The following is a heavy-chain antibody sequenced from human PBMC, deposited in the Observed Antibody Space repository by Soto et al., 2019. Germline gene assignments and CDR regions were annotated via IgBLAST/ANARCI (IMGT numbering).Heavy chain of an antibody. V-gene: IGHV4-31*03. CDR3: ARGRYSSSFLLWYFDL. CDR2: IYYSGST. CDR1: GGSISSGGYY. D-gene: IGHD6-13*01. J-gene: IGHJ2*01. Sequence: SETLSLTCTVSGGSISSGGYYWSWIRQHPGKGLEWIGYIYYSGSTYYNPSLKSRVTISVDTSKNQFSLKLSSVTAADTAVYYCARGRYSSSFLLWYFDLWGRGTLVTVSS.